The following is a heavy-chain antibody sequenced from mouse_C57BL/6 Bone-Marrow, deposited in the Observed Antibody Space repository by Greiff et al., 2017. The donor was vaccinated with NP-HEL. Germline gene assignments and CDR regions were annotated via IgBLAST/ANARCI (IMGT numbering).Heavy chain of an antibody. V-gene: IGHV5-6*01. J-gene: IGHJ3*01. CDR1: GFTFSSYG. D-gene: IGHD1-1*01. Sequence: EVKVVESGGDLVKPGGSLKLSCAASGFTFSSYGMSWVRQTPDKRLEWVATISSGGSYTYSPDSVKGRFTISRDNAKNTLYLQMSSLKSEDTAMYYCARTTVAYWGQGTLVTVSA. CDR3: ARTTVAY. CDR2: ISSGGSYT.